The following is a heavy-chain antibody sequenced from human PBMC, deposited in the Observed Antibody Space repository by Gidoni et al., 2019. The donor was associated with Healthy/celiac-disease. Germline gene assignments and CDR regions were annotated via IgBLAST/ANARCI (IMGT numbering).Heavy chain of an antibody. CDR1: GFSLSTSGVG. Sequence: QITLKESGPTLVKPTQTLTLTCTFSGFSLSTSGVGVGWIRQPPGKALEWLALIYWNDDKRYSPSLKSRLTITKDTSKNQVVLTMTNMDPVDTATYYCARNVDTAMVYYYYGMDVWGQGTTVTVSS. J-gene: IGHJ6*02. CDR2: IYWNDDK. V-gene: IGHV2-5*01. CDR3: ARNVDTAMVYYYYGMDV. D-gene: IGHD5-18*01.